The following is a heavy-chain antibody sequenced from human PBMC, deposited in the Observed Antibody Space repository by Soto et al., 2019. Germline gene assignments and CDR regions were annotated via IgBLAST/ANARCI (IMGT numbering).Heavy chain of an antibody. CDR2: INHSGST. CDR3: TRHAIIPKLQYGMDV. CDR1: GGSFSGYY. D-gene: IGHD2-15*01. V-gene: IGHV4-34*01. Sequence: SATLSLTCAFYGGSFSGYYWSWIRQPPGKGLEWIGEINHSGSTTYNPSLKSRVTISVDTSKNQFSLKLNSVTAADTAVYYCTRHAIIPKLQYGMDVWGQGASVTVSS. J-gene: IGHJ6*02.